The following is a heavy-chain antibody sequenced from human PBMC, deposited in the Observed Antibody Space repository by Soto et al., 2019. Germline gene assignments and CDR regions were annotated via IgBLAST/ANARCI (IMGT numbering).Heavy chain of an antibody. CDR3: ARELDCSSTSCERGWFDP. J-gene: IGHJ5*02. D-gene: IGHD2-2*01. CDR1: GGTFSSYA. V-gene: IGHV1-69*01. CDR2: IIPIFGTA. Sequence: QVPLVQSGAEVKKPGSSVKVSCKASGGTFSSYAISWVRQAPGQGLEWMGGIIPIFGTANYAQKFQGRVTITADESTSTAYMELSSLRSEDTAVYYCARELDCSSTSCERGWFDPWGQGTLVTVSS.